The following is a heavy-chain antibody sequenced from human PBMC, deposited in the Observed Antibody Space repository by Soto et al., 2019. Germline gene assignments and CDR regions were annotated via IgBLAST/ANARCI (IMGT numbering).Heavy chain of an antibody. CDR2: ISGSGGST. Sequence: GGSLRLSCAASGFTFSSYAMSWVRQAPGKGLEWVSAISGSGGSTYYADSVKGRFTISRDNSKNTLYLQMNSLRAEDTAVYYCASPVSRISLKQLYYYMDVWGKGTTVTVSS. D-gene: IGHD3-16*02. CDR3: ASPVSRISLKQLYYYMDV. V-gene: IGHV3-23*01. CDR1: GFTFSSYA. J-gene: IGHJ6*03.